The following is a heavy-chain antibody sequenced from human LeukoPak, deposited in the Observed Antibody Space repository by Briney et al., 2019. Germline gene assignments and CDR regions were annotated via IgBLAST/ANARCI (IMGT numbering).Heavy chain of an antibody. CDR3: ASVFGAAGAFDI. J-gene: IGHJ3*02. V-gene: IGHV1-58*02. D-gene: IGHD3-10*01. CDR1: GFTFTSSA. CDR2: IVVGSGNT. Sequence: ASVKVSCKASGFTFTSSAMQWVRQARGQRLEWIGWIVVGSGNTNYAQKFQERVTITRDMSTSTAYMELSSLRSEDTAVYYCASVFGAAGAFDIWGQGTMVTVSS.